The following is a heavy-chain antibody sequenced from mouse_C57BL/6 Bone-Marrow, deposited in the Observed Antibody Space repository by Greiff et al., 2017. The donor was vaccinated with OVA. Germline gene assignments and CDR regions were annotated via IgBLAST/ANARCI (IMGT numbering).Heavy chain of an antibody. V-gene: IGHV1-4*01. J-gene: IGHJ3*01. D-gene: IGHD1-1*01. CDR2: INPSSGYT. CDR1: GYTFTSYT. CDR3: ARSDYGSSSGFAY. Sequence: VQGVESGAELARPGASVKMSCKASGYTFTSYTMHWVKQRPGQGLEWIGYINPSSGYTKYNQKFKDKATLTADKSSSTAYMQLSSLTSEDSAVYYCARSDYGSSSGFAYWGQGTLVTVSA.